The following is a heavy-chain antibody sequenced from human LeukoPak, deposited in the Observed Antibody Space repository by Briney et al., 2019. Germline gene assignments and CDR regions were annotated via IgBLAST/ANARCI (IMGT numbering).Heavy chain of an antibody. CDR2: SILVTHT. V-gene: IGHV5-51*01. Sequence: PGESLKISCKGSGYSFTSYWIGWVRQMPGKGLEWMGSSILVTHTRYSPSFQGQVTISADKSISTAYLQWSSLKASDTAMYYCASALIAAAGTNFDYWGQGTLVTVSS. D-gene: IGHD6-13*01. J-gene: IGHJ4*02. CDR1: GYSFTSYW. CDR3: ASALIAAAGTNFDY.